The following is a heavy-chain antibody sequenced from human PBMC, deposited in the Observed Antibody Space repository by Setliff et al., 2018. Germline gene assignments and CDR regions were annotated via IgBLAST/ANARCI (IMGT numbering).Heavy chain of an antibody. D-gene: IGHD2-2*01. Sequence: GASVKVSCKTSGYTFISYGINWVRQAPGQGPEWMGWISAYAQKFQGRVTMTTDTSTNTAFMELRSLRSDDTAVYYCTRGPKDFVVPPTANIFDYCGQGTVVTVSS. CDR2: ISA. CDR1: GYTFISYG. CDR3: TRGPKDFVVPPTANIFDY. V-gene: IGHV1-18*01. J-gene: IGHJ4*02.